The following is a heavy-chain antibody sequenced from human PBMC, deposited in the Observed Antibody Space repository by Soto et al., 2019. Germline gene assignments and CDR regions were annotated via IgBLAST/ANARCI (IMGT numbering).Heavy chain of an antibody. Sequence: QVLLVQSGAEVKKPGSSVKVSCEASGYTFSTYSISWLRQAPGQGLEWMGGMIPIFGVGKHAEKVQGRVTITADESTTTAYMELNSLRSEDTAVYYCARAREEYASRFNADYYHSALDVWGQGTTVAVSS. CDR2: MIPIFGVG. CDR1: GYTFSTYS. CDR3: ARAREEYASRFNADYYHSALDV. D-gene: IGHD2-2*01. J-gene: IGHJ6*02. V-gene: IGHV1-69*01.